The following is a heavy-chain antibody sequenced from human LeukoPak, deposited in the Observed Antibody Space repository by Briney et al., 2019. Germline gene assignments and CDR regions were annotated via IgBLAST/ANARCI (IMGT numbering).Heavy chain of an antibody. Sequence: GGSLRLSCAASGFTFSSYGMHWVRQAPGKGLEWVAVISYDGSNKYYADSVKGRFTISGDNSKNTLYLQMNSLRAEDTAVYYCAKNTYYYGSGSYYYYSMDVWGQGTTVTVSS. CDR3: AKNTYYYGSGSYYYYSMDV. V-gene: IGHV3-30*18. CDR2: ISYDGSNK. CDR1: GFTFSSYG. J-gene: IGHJ6*02. D-gene: IGHD3-10*01.